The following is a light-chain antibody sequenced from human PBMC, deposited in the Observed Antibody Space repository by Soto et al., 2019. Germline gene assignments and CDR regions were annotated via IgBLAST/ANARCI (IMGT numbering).Light chain of an antibody. J-gene: IGKJ3*01. CDR2: GAS. V-gene: IGKV3-20*01. CDR3: QHYGSALFT. CDR1: QSFSSSY. Sequence: EIVLTQSPGTLSLSPGERATLSCRASQSFSSSYLAWYQQKPGQAPRLLIYGASSRSTGIPDRFSGSGSGTDFTLTSSSLEPEDLAVYYCQHYGSALFTFGPGTKVDVK.